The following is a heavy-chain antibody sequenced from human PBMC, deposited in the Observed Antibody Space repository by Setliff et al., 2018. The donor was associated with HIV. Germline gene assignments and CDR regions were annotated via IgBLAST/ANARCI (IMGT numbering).Heavy chain of an antibody. J-gene: IGHJ6*04. CDR2: INHSGST. CDR1: GGSFSGYY. D-gene: IGHD3-3*01. CDR3: ARFGVVILRGLDV. V-gene: IGHV4-34*01. Sequence: PSETMSLTCAVYGGSFSGYYWSWIRQPPGKGLEWIGQINHSGSTRYNPSLKSRVTISVDTSKNQFSLKVNSVTAADTAVYYCARFGVVILRGLDVWCKGTTVTVPQ.